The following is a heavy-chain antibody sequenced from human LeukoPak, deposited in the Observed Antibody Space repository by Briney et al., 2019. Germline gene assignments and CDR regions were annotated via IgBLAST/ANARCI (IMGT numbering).Heavy chain of an antibody. J-gene: IGHJ4*02. Sequence: ALVKVSCKASGYTFTSYGISWVRQAPGQGLEWMGWISAYNGNTNYAQKLQGRVTMTTDTSTSTAYMELRSLRSDDTAVYYCARDQGFGYYDYVWGSYRLYYFDYWGQGTLVTVSS. CDR2: ISAYNGNT. D-gene: IGHD3-16*02. V-gene: IGHV1-18*04. CDR3: ARDQGFGYYDYVWGSYRLYYFDY. CDR1: GYTFTSYG.